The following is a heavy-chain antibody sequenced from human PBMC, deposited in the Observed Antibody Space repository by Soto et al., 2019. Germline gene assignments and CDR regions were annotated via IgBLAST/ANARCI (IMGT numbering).Heavy chain of an antibody. CDR2: INLSADRT. CDR3: VRVVAIPGYPDN. Sequence: ASVKVSCKASGYIFTNYYIHWVRQAPGQGLEWMGIINLSADRTSYAQKFQGRFTVTMDTSTSTVYMELSSLRSDDTAVYYCVRVVAIPGYPDNWGQGTLVTVSS. D-gene: IGHD5-12*01. CDR1: GYIFTNYY. V-gene: IGHV1-46*01. J-gene: IGHJ4*02.